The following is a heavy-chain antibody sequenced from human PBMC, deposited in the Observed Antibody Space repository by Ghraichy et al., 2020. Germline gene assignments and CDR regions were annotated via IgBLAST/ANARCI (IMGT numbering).Heavy chain of an antibody. CDR3: ARDSDTTSHYSNFDY. D-gene: IGHD2/OR15-2a*01. CDR2: FWSNGIDT. V-gene: IGHV3-33*01. J-gene: IGHJ4*02. CDR1: GFTFSYYG. Sequence: LNISCAGSGFTFSYYGIHWVRQAPGKGLEWVAVFWSNGIDTYYADSVKGRFTVSRDNSKSTLYLQMNSLRAEDTAVYYCARDSDTTSHYSNFDYWGQGTLVTVSS.